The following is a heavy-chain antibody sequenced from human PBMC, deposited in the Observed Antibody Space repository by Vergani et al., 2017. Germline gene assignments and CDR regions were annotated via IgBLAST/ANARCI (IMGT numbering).Heavy chain of an antibody. CDR1: GGSISSYY. Sequence: QVQLQESGPGLVKPSETLSLTCTVSGGSISSYYWSWIRQPAGKGLEWIGRIYTSGSTNYNPSLKSRVTMSVDTSKNQFSLKLSSVTAADTAVYYCARGRLCSGGSGYSGGVLGYYYYYYMDVWGKGTTVTVSS. CDR3: ARGRLCSGGSGYSGGVLGYYYYYYMDV. D-gene: IGHD2-15*01. V-gene: IGHV4-4*07. J-gene: IGHJ6*03. CDR2: IYTSGST.